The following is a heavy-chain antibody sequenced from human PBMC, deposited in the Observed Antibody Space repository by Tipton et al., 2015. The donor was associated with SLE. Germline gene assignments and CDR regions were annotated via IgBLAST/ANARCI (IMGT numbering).Heavy chain of an antibody. D-gene: IGHD3-3*01. Sequence: TLPLTCTVSGGSVNGHYWNWIRQAPGKGLEWIGYIYYKGSTDYKSSLKSRLTISIDTSKNQVSLKLTSVTAADTAVYYCARAPLFGVVTVRGPFDYWGQGTLVTVSS. V-gene: IGHV4-59*02. CDR3: ARAPLFGVVTVRGPFDY. CDR1: GGSVNGHY. CDR2: IYYKGST. J-gene: IGHJ4*02.